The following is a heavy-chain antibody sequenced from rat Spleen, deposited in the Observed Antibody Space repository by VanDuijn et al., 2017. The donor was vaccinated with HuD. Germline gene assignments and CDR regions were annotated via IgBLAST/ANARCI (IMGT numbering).Heavy chain of an antibody. CDR1: GFTFNNYW. Sequence: EVQLVESGGGLVQPGGSLKLSCVASGFTFNNYWMTWIRQAPGKGLEWVASITNASGRTYYPDSVKGRFTISRDTAQNTLYLQMNSLRSEDTATYSCARGGFFRFWGQGVMVTVSS. J-gene: IGHJ2*01. V-gene: IGHV5-31*01. CDR3: ARGGFFRF. CDR2: ITNASGRT. D-gene: IGHD1-6*01.